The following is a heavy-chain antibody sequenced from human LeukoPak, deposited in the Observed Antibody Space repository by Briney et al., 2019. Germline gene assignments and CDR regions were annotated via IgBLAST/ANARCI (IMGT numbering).Heavy chain of an antibody. CDR1: GFTFDDYA. CDR2: ISWNSGSI. D-gene: IGHD2-15*01. J-gene: IGHJ6*02. CDR3: AKDSGGGYYYGMDV. V-gene: IGHV3-9*01. Sequence: GGSLRLSCAASGFTFDDYAMHWVRQAPGKGLEWVSGISWNSGSIDYADSVKGRFTISRDNAKNSLYLQMNSLRAEDTALYYCAKDSGGGYYYGMDVWGRGTTVTVSS.